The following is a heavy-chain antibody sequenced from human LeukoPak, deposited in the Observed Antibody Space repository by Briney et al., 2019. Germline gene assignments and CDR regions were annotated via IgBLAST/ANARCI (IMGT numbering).Heavy chain of an antibody. D-gene: IGHD3-22*01. CDR2: INHSGST. V-gene: IGHV4-34*01. Sequence: SETLSLTCAVYGGSFSGYYWRWIRQPPGKGLEWIGEINHSGSTNYNQSLKSRVTISVDTSKNQFSLKLSSVTAADTAVYYCARMKRSSGYLYYFDYWGQGTLVTVSS. CDR3: ARMKRSSGYLYYFDY. CDR1: GGSFSGYY. J-gene: IGHJ4*02.